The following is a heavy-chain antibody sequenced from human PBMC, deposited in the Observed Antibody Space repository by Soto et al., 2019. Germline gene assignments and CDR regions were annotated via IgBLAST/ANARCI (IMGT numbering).Heavy chain of an antibody. Sequence: QVQLVESGGGVVQPGRSLRLSCAASGFTFSSYVMHWVRQAPGKGLERVAAISYDGNNKYYADSVKGRFTISRDNSKNTLYLQMNSLRAEDRAVYYCARAGCDGGRCYTLVGLRYGMDVWGQGTTVTVSS. CDR3: ARAGCDGGRCYTLVGLRYGMDV. J-gene: IGHJ6*02. V-gene: IGHV3-30-3*01. CDR1: GFTFSSYV. D-gene: IGHD2-15*01. CDR2: ISYDGNNK.